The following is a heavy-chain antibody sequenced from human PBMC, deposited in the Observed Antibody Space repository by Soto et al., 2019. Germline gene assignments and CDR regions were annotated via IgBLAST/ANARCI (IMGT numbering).Heavy chain of an antibody. CDR3: AREGEGYYGSGNDYYYGMDV. CDR2: IIPIFGTA. V-gene: IGHV1-69*13. Sequence: ASVKVSCKASGGTFSSYAISWVRQAPGQGLEWMGGIIPIFGTANYAQKFQGRVTITADESTSTAYMELSSLRSEDTAVYYCAREGEGYYGSGNDYYYGMDVWGQGTTVTVSS. D-gene: IGHD3-10*01. J-gene: IGHJ6*02. CDR1: GGTFSSYA.